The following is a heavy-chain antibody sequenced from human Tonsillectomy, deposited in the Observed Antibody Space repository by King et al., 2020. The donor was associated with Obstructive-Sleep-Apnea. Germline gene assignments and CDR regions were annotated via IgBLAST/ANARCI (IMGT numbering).Heavy chain of an antibody. J-gene: IGHJ4*02. CDR3: STEDD. CDR1: GFTFSNAW. Sequence: VQLVESGGGLVKPGGSLRLSCAASGFTFSNAWMSWVRQAPGKGLEWVGGIKIKNNGRTTDYAAPVKGRFTISRDDAKNTLDLQMNSLKTEDTAMYFCSTEDDWGQGILVTVSS. CDR2: IKIKNNGRTT. V-gene: IGHV3-15*01.